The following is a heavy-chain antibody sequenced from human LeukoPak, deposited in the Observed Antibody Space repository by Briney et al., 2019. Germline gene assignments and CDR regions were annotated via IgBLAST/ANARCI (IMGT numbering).Heavy chain of an antibody. J-gene: IGHJ4*02. D-gene: IGHD4-17*01. CDR2: IYTSGST. Sequence: PWETLSLTCTVSGYRLSNYHWSWIRQPSGKVLEWVGLIYTSGSTNYNPSLKSRVTMTVDTSKNQFSLKLSSVTAADTAVYYCARDERDYGDYEYWGQGTLVTVSS. CDR3: ARDERDYGDYEY. V-gene: IGHV4-4*07. CDR1: GYRLSNYH.